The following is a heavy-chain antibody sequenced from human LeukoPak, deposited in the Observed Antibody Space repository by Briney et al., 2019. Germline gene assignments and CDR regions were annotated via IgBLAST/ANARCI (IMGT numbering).Heavy chain of an antibody. CDR3: ARVVDTATFDY. V-gene: IGHV3-64*01. D-gene: IGHD5-18*01. Sequence: GGSLRLSCAASGFTFSSYSMNWVRQAPGKGLEYVSAISSNGGSTYYANSVKGRFTISRDNSKNTLYLQMGSLRAEDMAVYYCARVVDTATFDYWGQGTLVTVSS. J-gene: IGHJ4*02. CDR1: GFTFSSYS. CDR2: ISSNGGST.